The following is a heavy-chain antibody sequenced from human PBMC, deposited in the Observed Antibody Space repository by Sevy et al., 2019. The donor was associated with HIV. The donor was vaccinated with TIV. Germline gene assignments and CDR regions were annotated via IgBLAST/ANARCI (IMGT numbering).Heavy chain of an antibody. V-gene: IGHV3-21*06. Sequence: GGSLRLSCAASAFTFSSYNMNWVRQAPGKGLEWVSCISGSSNYIYYAESLKGRFIISRDNAKNTLYLQMNSLRAEDTAVYYCARRDCTITSCHRGDAFDIWGQGTMVTVSS. CDR1: AFTFSSYN. D-gene: IGHD2-2*01. CDR3: ARRDCTITSCHRGDAFDI. J-gene: IGHJ3*02. CDR2: ISGSSNYI.